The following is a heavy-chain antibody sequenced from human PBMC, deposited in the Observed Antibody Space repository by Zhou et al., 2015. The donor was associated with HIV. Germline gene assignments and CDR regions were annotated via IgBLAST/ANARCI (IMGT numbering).Heavy chain of an antibody. CDR1: GYTFTSYG. CDR3: AREGYGYASGPHNWYFDL. V-gene: IGHV1-18*01. D-gene: IGHD5-18*01. Sequence: QVQLVQSGAEVKKPGASVKVSCKASGYTFTSYGISWVRQAPGQGLEWMGWISAYNGNTNYAQKLQGRVTMTTDTSTSTAFMEVRSLRSADTAVYFCAREGYGYASGPHNWYFDLWAVAPWSLSPQ. CDR2: ISAYNGNT. J-gene: IGHJ2*01.